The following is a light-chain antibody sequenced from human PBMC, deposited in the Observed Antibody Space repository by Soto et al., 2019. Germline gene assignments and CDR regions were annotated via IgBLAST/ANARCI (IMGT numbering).Light chain of an antibody. CDR2: EVN. CDR3: SSYTGGNPSYV. J-gene: IGLJ1*01. V-gene: IGLV2-8*01. CDR1: SSDVGGYNY. Sequence: QSALTQPPSASGSPGQSVTISCTGTSSDVGGYNYVSWYQQHPGKAPKLMIYEVNKRPSGVPDRFSGSKSGNTASLTVSGLQADDEADYYCSSYTGGNPSYVFGTGTKLTVL.